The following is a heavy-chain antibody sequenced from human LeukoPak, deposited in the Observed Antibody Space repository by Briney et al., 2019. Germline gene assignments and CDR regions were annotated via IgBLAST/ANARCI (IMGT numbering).Heavy chain of an antibody. CDR1: GGSISSYY. CDR3: ARGRGRFDP. CDR2: IYYSGST. V-gene: IGHV4-59*01. J-gene: IGHJ5*02. Sequence: SETLSLTRTVSGGSISSYYWSWIRQPPGKGLEWIGYIYYSGSTNYNPSLKSRVTISVDTSKNQFSLKLSSVTAADTAVYYCARGRGRFDPWGQGTLVTVSS. D-gene: IGHD1-26*01.